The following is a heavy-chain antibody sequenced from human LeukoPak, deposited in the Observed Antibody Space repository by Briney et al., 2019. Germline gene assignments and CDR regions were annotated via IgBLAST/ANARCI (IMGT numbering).Heavy chain of an antibody. CDR1: GYTFTSYG. CDR3: ARARVPLLYYYDKWGPSVGSALDAFDI. V-gene: IGHV1-18*01. J-gene: IGHJ3*02. Sequence: ASVKVSCKASGYTFTSYGISWVRQAPGQGLEWMGWISAYNGNTNYAQKLQGGVTMTTDTSTSTAYMELRSLRSDDTAVYYCARARVPLLYYYDKWGPSVGSALDAFDIWGQGTMVTVSS. CDR2: ISAYNGNT. D-gene: IGHD3-22*01.